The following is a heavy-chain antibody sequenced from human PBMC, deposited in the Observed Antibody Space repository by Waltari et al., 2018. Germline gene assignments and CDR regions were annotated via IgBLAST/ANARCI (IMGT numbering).Heavy chain of an antibody. CDR3: AKDLTGWGAFDI. CDR1: GFSFSNYD. Sequence: EVQLLESGGDLVQPGGSLRLSCIASGFSFSNYDMNWVRQAPGKGLGWGSRLSGNARLKDYADSVKGRFTISRENSKNTLFLQMNSLRADDTAVYYCAKDLTGWGAFDIWGQGTMVTVSS. V-gene: IGHV3-23*01. D-gene: IGHD1-20*01. CDR2: LSGNARLK. J-gene: IGHJ3*02.